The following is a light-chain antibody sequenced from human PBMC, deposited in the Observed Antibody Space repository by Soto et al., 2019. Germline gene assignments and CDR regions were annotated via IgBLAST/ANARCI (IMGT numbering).Light chain of an antibody. V-gene: IGKV3-11*01. J-gene: IGKJ4*01. CDR1: QSLSYY. CDR2: DAS. Sequence: PGESATLSCRASQSLSYYLAWYQQKPGQAPRLLIYDASHRATGIPVRFSGSGSGTDFTLTISSLEPEDFAVYYCQQRSHGLTFGGGTKVDIK. CDR3: QQRSHGLT.